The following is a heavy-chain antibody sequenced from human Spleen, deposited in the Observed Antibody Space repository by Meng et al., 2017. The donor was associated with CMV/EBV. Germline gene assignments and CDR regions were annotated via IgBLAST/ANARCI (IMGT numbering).Heavy chain of an antibody. CDR3: ARGGRDDFNWGSYRAFFDH. J-gene: IGHJ4*02. CDR2: IMYTGNT. Sequence: AGQVWRWVRQHPVKGLGLIGYIMYTGNTYYSPSLESRISVSVDTSMNQFSLKLRSVTAADAAVYFCARGGRDDFNWGSYRAFFDHWGQGILVTVSS. D-gene: IGHD3-16*02. CDR1: AGQV. V-gene: IGHV4-31*02.